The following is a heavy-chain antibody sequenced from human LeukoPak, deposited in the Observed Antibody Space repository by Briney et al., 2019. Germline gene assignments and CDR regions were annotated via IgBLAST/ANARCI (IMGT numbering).Heavy chain of an antibody. CDR2: IRYDGSLK. CDR3: ANLPLYDSNGPEDY. D-gene: IGHD3-22*01. V-gene: IGHV3-30*02. CDR1: GFTLSSYA. Sequence: GGSLRRSXVASGFTLSSYALHWVRQAPGKGREWVAFIRYDGSLKNYEDSVKGRFTISRDNSKNTLYLQMNSLRGDDTAVYYCANLPLYDSNGPEDYWGQGSLVTVSS. J-gene: IGHJ4*02.